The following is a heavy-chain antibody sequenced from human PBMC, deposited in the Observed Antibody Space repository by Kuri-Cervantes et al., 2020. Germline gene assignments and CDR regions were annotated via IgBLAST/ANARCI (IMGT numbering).Heavy chain of an antibody. J-gene: IGHJ6*03. CDR1: GFTFDDYA. Sequence: SLKISCAASGFTFDDYAMHWVRQAPGKGLEWVSGISWNSGSIGYADSVKGRFTISRDNAKNSLYLQMNSLRAEDTALYYCARGLRNYYGSGSYYKPTPRYYYIDVWGKGTTVTVSS. CDR3: ARGLRNYYGSGSYYKPTPRYYYIDV. D-gene: IGHD3-10*01. CDR2: ISWNSGSI. V-gene: IGHV3-9*01.